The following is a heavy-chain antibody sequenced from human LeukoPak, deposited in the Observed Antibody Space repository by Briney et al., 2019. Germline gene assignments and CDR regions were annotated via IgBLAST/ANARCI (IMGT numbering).Heavy chain of an antibody. Sequence: PGGSLRLSCAASGFTFNTYTMNWVRQAPGKGLERVSYISGSSGIIDYADSVRGRFTISRDNAKNSLYLQMNSLRAEDTAVYYCAKVSNCSSTSCYYFDYWGQGTLVTVSS. J-gene: IGHJ4*02. D-gene: IGHD2-2*01. CDR2: ISGSSGII. CDR3: AKVSNCSSTSCYYFDY. V-gene: IGHV3-48*01. CDR1: GFTFNTYT.